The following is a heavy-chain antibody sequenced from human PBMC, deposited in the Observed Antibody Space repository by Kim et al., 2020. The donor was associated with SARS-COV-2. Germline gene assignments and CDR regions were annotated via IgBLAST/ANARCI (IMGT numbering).Heavy chain of an antibody. D-gene: IGHD2-21*02. CDR3: ARDGDGTHFDY. Sequence: ASVKVSCKASGYTFTNYYIHWVRQAPGQGLEWMGIINPSGGGTGYAQKFQGRVTMTRDTSTSTVYMELSSLRSQDTALYDCARDGDGTHFDYWGQGTLVTVSS. V-gene: IGHV1-46*01. CDR2: INPSGGGT. J-gene: IGHJ4*02. CDR1: GYTFTNYY.